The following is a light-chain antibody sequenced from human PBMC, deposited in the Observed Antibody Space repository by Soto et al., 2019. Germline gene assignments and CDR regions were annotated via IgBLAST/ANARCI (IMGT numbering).Light chain of an antibody. CDR3: QQYNDLPPLT. J-gene: IGKJ4*01. V-gene: IGKV3-15*01. CDR1: QSVNNN. Sequence: EVVMTQSPALLSVSPGERVTISCRASQSVNNNLAWYQQQPGQAPRLLIYDTSSRATGVPARFSGSGSGTAFILTIISLLDEDFAVYYCQQYNDLPPLTFGGGTKVEI. CDR2: DTS.